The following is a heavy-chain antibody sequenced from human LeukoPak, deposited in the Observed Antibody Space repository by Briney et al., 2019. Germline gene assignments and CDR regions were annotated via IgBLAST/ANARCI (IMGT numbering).Heavy chain of an antibody. CDR3: YSPEADY. CDR1: GFTFSDYW. V-gene: IGHV3-74*01. J-gene: IGHJ4*02. CDR2: INPDGSSS. D-gene: IGHD2-15*01. Sequence: PGGSLRLSCAASGFTFSDYWMQWVRQAPGKGLVWVCRINPDGSSSSYADSVKGRFTISRDNAKNTLYLQMKSLRDEDTAVYYCYSPEADYWGQGTLVTVSS.